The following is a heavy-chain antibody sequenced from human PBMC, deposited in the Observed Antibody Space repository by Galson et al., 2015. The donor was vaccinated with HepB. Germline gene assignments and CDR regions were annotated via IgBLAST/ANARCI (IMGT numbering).Heavy chain of an antibody. J-gene: IGHJ6*02. V-gene: IGHV3-48*01. CDR3: ARDRSYTHYGMDV. CDR2: ISSSSFTI. Sequence: SLRLSCAASGFTFSSYSMNWVRQAPGRGLEWVSYISSSSFTIYYADSVKGRFTISRDNAKNSLYLQMNNLRAEDTAVYYCARDRSYTHYGMDVWGQGTTVTVSS. CDR1: GFTFSSYS.